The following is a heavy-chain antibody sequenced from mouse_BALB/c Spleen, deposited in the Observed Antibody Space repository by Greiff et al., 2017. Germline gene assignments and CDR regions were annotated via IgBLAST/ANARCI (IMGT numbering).Heavy chain of an antibody. J-gene: IGHJ3*01. Sequence: EVKLQESGPGLVKPSQSLSLTCSVTGYSITSGYYWNWIRQFPGNKLEWMGYISYDGSNNYNPSLKNRISITRDTSKNQFFLKLNSVTTEDTATYYCARVGYYGSSLSWFAYWGQGTLVTVSA. V-gene: IGHV3-6*02. D-gene: IGHD1-1*01. CDR2: ISYDGSN. CDR1: GYSITSGYY. CDR3: ARVGYYGSSLSWFAY.